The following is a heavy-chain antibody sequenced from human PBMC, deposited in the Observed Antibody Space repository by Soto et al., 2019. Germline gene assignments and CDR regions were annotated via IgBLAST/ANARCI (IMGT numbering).Heavy chain of an antibody. CDR3: ARDWNDFWSGYQTNYFDY. CDR2: IYTSGST. Sequence: SETLSLTCTVSGGSISSYYWSWIRQPAGKGLEWIGRIYTSGSTNYNPSLKSRVTMSVDTSKNQFSLKLSSVTAADTAVYYCARDWNDFWSGYQTNYFDYWGQRTLVTVSS. CDR1: GGSISSYY. D-gene: IGHD3-3*01. J-gene: IGHJ4*02. V-gene: IGHV4-4*07.